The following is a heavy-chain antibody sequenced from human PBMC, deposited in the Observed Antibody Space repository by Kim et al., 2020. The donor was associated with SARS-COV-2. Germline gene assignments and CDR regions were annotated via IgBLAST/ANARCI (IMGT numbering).Heavy chain of an antibody. CDR1: GFTFSRYA. D-gene: IGHD1-1*01. CDR3: AKPYWNDGDYFTY. CDR2: ISGSGGST. J-gene: IGHJ4*02. V-gene: IGHV3-23*01. Sequence: GGSLRLSCAASGFTFSRYAMSWVRQAPGKGLEWVSVISGSGGSTYYADSVKGRFTISRDNSKNTLYLQMNSLGAEDTAIYYCAKPYWNDGDYFTYWGQGTLVTVSS.